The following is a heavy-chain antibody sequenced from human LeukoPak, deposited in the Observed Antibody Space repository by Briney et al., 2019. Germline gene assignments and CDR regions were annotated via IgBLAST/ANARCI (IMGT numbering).Heavy chain of an antibody. CDR1: GGSFSGYY. D-gene: IGHD6-19*01. Sequence: PSETLSLTCAVYGGSFSGYYWSWIRQPPGKGLEWIGNIYYSGSTYYNPSLRSRVTISVDTSKNQFSLRLISVTAADTAVYYCAKGYSSGWYRDAFDIWGQGTMVTVSS. J-gene: IGHJ3*02. V-gene: IGHV4-34*01. CDR2: IYYSGST. CDR3: AKGYSSGWYRDAFDI.